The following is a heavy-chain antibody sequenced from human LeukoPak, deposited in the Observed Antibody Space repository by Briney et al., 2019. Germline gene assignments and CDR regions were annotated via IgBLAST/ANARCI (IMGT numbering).Heavy chain of an antibody. Sequence: GGSLKLSCAASGFTFSGSAMHWVRQASGKGLEWVGRIRSKANSYATAYAASVKGRFTISRDDSKNTAYLQMNSLKTEDTAVYYCARDEIVATTKANYYYYMDVWGKGTTVTISS. CDR2: IRSKANSYAT. D-gene: IGHD5-12*01. CDR1: GFTFSGSA. V-gene: IGHV3-73*01. J-gene: IGHJ6*03. CDR3: ARDEIVATTKANYYYYMDV.